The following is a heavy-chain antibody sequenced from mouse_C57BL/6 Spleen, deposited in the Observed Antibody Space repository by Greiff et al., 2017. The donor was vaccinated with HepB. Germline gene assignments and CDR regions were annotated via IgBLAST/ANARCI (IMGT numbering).Heavy chain of an antibody. V-gene: IGHV1-69*01. J-gene: IGHJ3*01. CDR3: ARNGNYGAWFAY. D-gene: IGHD2-1*01. CDR2: IDPSDSYT. CDR1: GYTFTSYW. Sequence: QVQLKQPGAELVMPGASVKLSCKASGYTFTSYWMHWVKQRPGQGLEWIGDIDPSDSYTNYNQKFKGKSTLTVDKSSSTAYMQLSSLTSEDSAVYYCARNGNYGAWFAYWGQGTLVTVSA.